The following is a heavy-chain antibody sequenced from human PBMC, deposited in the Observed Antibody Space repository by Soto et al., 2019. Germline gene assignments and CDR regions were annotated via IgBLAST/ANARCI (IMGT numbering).Heavy chain of an antibody. Sequence: PGESLKISCKGSGYSFTSYWIGWVRQMPGKGLEWMGIIYPGDSDTRYSPSFQGQVTISADKSISTAYLQWSSLKASDTAMYYCARPYCSSTSCYYFDYWGQGTLVTVSS. J-gene: IGHJ4*02. CDR3: ARPYCSSTSCYYFDY. D-gene: IGHD2-2*01. CDR2: IYPGDSDT. CDR1: GYSFTSYW. V-gene: IGHV5-51*01.